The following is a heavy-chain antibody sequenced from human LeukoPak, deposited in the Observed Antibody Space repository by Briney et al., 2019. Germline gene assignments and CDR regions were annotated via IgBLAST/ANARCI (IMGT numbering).Heavy chain of an antibody. D-gene: IGHD3-3*01. V-gene: IGHV1-69*05. J-gene: IGHJ4*02. Sequence: LVKVSGKPSGGAVSSYAIRCRPRSPGQQLKWMGRIIPIFGTSNYAQKFQGRVTITTDESTSTAYMELSSLKSADTSVYSRSKDFLSGWCGGGYSFDHWGQGTLVTASS. CDR3: SKDFLSGWCGGGYSFDH. CDR2: IIPIFGTS. CDR1: GGAVSSYA.